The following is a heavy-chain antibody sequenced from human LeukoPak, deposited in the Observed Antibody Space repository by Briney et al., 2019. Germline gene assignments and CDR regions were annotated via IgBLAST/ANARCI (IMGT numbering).Heavy chain of an antibody. Sequence: SETLSLTCTVSGGSSSNYYWNWIRQPAGKGLEWIGRIYTTGSTSYNPSLKSRVTLSMDTSKNQFSLNLRSVTAADTAVYYCASQGYHDSSGFYYFDYRGQGTLVTVSS. CDR3: ASQGYHDSSGFYYFDY. V-gene: IGHV4-4*07. J-gene: IGHJ4*02. D-gene: IGHD3-22*01. CDR2: IYTTGST. CDR1: GGSSSNYY.